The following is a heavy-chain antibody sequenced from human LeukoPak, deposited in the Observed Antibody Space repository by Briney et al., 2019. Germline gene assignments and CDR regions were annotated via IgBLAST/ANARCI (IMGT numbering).Heavy chain of an antibody. J-gene: IGHJ4*02. Sequence: PSETLSLTCTVSGGSISSSSYYWGWVRQAPGKGLEWVSSISSSSSYIYYADSVKGRFTISRDNAKNSLYLQMNSLRAEDTAVYYCARDRRERTTTGVFDYWGQGTLVTVSS. CDR2: ISSSSSYI. V-gene: IGHV3-21*01. CDR3: ARDRRERTTTGVFDY. CDR1: GGSISSSSYY. D-gene: IGHD1-1*01.